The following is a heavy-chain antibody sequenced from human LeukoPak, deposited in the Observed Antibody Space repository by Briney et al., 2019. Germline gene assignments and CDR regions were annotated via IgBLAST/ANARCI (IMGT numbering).Heavy chain of an antibody. V-gene: IGHV3-30-3*01. CDR3: ARDGSSSFVWVDY. CDR1: GFTFSSYA. Sequence: GGSLRLSCAASGFTFSSYAMHWVRQAPGKGLEWVAVISYDGSNKYYADSVKGRFTISRDNSKNTLYLQMNSLRAEDTAVYYCARDGSSSFVWVDYWGQGTLVTVSS. D-gene: IGHD6-13*01. CDR2: ISYDGSNK. J-gene: IGHJ4*02.